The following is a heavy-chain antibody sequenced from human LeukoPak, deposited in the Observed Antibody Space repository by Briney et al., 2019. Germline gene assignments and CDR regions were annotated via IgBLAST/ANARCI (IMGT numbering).Heavy chain of an antibody. CDR1: GYSFTNYR. V-gene: IGHV5-10-1*01. Sequence: GESLKIFCKCSGYSFTNYRISLVRHMPGRGLEWMGWIDASDSYTNYSPSFQGHVTISADKSSSTAYLQWSSLKASDTAIYYCARHVLYSYGPQWWFDPWGQGTLVTVSS. CDR3: ARHVLYSYGPQWWFDP. CDR2: IDASDSYT. D-gene: IGHD5-18*01. J-gene: IGHJ5*02.